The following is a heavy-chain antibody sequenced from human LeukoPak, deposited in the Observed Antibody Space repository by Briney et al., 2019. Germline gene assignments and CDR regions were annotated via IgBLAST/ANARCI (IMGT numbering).Heavy chain of an antibody. V-gene: IGHV3-30*18. CDR1: GFTFNTYW. CDR3: VKEAYYGWGSSPTFYFDY. J-gene: IGHJ4*02. CDR2: ISHDVKTT. Sequence: GGSLRLSCAASGFTFNTYWMSWVRQGPGTGLEWVAVISHDVKTTYYADSAKGRFTISRDNSRNTVFLQMNRLRPEDTAVYYCVKEAYYGWGSSPTFYFDYWGQGTRVTVSS. D-gene: IGHD3-10*01.